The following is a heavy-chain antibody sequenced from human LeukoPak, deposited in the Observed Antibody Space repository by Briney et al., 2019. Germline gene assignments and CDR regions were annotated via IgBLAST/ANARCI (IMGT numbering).Heavy chain of an antibody. D-gene: IGHD3-10*01. J-gene: IGHJ4*02. Sequence: SETLSLTCTVSGGSINTSYWSWIRQPPGKGLEWIGYIYHSESTNYNPSLKSRVTISGDTSKNQFSLKLSSVTAADTAVYYCARILGGNHGPSFDYWGQGTLVTVSS. V-gene: IGHV4-59*01. CDR1: GGSINTSY. CDR3: ARILGGNHGPSFDY. CDR2: IYHSEST.